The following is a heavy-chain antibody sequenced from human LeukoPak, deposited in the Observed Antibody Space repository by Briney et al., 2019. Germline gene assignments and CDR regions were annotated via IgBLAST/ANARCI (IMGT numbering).Heavy chain of an antibody. V-gene: IGHV3-23*01. Sequence: GGSLRLSCAASGFTFSSYAMSWVRQAPGRGLEWVSSISGSGAGTYHADSVKGRFTISRDNSKSTLSLEMNSLRAEDTAAYYCAKNYGSGSGFGMDLWGQGTTVTVSS. CDR1: GFTFSSYA. D-gene: IGHD3-10*01. CDR3: AKNYGSGSGFGMDL. J-gene: IGHJ6*02. CDR2: ISGSGAGT.